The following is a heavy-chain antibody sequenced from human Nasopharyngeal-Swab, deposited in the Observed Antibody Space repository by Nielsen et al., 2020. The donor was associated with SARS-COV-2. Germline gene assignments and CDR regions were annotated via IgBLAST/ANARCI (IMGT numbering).Heavy chain of an antibody. CDR3: ARVLLWSLPLT. CDR2: IVPLFGTT. Sequence: SVKVSCKASGGTFNSFAISWVRKAPGKGREWMGGIVPLFGTTNYAQKFQGRVTITADESTNTAYMDLSSLRSEDTAVYYCARVLLWSLPLTWGQGTLVIVPS. CDR1: GGTFNSFA. D-gene: IGHD2-8*02. J-gene: IGHJ5*02. V-gene: IGHV1-69*13.